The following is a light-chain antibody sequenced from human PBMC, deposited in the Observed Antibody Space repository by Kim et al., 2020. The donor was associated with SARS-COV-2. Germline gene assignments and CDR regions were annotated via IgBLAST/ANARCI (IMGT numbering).Light chain of an antibody. Sequence: DMQMTQSPSSLSASVGDRVTITCRASQDIRNALGWYQQNPGRAPKRLIYGASSLQSGVPSRFSGSGSGTEFTLTISSLQPEDFATYFCLQHNTFPITFGQRTRLEIK. V-gene: IGKV1-17*01. J-gene: IGKJ5*01. CDR3: LQHNTFPIT. CDR2: GAS. CDR1: QDIRNA.